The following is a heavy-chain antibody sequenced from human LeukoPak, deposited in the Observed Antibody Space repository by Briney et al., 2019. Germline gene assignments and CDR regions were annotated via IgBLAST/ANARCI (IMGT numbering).Heavy chain of an antibody. CDR3: ARSHYSSSWFDY. J-gene: IGHJ4*02. CDR1: GGSFGGYY. Sequence: PSETLSLTCAVYGGSFGGYYWSWIRQPPGKGLEWIGEINHSGGTNYNPSLKSRVTISVDTSKNQFSLKLSSVTAADTAVYYCARSHYSSSWFDYWGQGTLVTVSS. CDR2: INHSGGT. V-gene: IGHV4-34*01. D-gene: IGHD6-13*01.